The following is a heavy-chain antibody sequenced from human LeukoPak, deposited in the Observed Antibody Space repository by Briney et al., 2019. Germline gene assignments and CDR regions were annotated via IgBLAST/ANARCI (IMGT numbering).Heavy chain of an antibody. J-gene: IGHJ4*02. D-gene: IGHD3-10*01. CDR1: GFTFSSYG. CDR3: AKASGRGGYYPSAYYFDY. CDR2: IRYDGSNK. Sequence: GGSLRLSCAASGFTFSSYGMHWVRQAPGKGLEWVAFIRYDGSNKYYADPVKGRFTISRDNSKNTLYLQMNSLRAEDTAVYYCAKASGRGGYYPSAYYFDYWGQGTLVTVSS. V-gene: IGHV3-30*02.